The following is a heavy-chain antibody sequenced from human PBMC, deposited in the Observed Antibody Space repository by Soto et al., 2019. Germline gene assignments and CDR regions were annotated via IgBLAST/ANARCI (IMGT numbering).Heavy chain of an antibody. J-gene: IGHJ4*02. D-gene: IGHD2-15*01. CDR3: ARKGGNNFDY. Sequence: SETLSLTCTVSGGSISSGDYYWSWIRQPPGKGLEWIGSIYYSGSTYYNPSLKSRVTIFVDTSKNQFSLKLSSVTAADTAVYYCARKGGNNFDYWGQGTLVTVSS. CDR2: IYYSGST. V-gene: IGHV4-30-2*03. CDR1: GGSISSGDYY.